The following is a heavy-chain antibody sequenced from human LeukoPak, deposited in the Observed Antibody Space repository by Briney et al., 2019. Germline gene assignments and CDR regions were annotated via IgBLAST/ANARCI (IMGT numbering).Heavy chain of an antibody. V-gene: IGHV3-21*01. J-gene: IGHJ4*02. D-gene: IGHD2-2*01. Sequence: PGGSLRLSCAASGFTFSTYSMNWVRQAPGKGLEWVSYISSSSSYIYYADSVKGRFTVSRDNSKNTLYLQMNSLRAEDTAVYYCAREVVVVPAANYFDYWGQGTLVTVSS. CDR2: ISSSSSYI. CDR3: AREVVVVPAANYFDY. CDR1: GFTFSTYS.